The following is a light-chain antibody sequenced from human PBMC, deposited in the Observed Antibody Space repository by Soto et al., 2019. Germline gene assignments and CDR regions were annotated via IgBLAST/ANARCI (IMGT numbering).Light chain of an antibody. Sequence: AIQMTQSPSSLSASVGDRVTISCRASQGIRNVLGWYQQNPGKAPQLLIYAASRLQSWVPSRSSGSGSGTEFILTTSSLQPEDFATYYCLQDYDYPHTFGQGTNLEIK. CDR2: AAS. CDR1: QGIRNV. J-gene: IGKJ2*01. V-gene: IGKV1-6*01. CDR3: LQDYDYPHT.